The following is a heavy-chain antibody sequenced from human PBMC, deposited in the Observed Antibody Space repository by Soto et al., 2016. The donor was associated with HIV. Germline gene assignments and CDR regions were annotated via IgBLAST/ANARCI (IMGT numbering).Heavy chain of an antibody. CDR2: ISDSGSNT. CDR3: AKDLRMTMVQGFIDALDF. CDR1: GFTFGNYA. J-gene: IGHJ3*01. V-gene: IGHV3-23*01. Sequence: EVNLLESGGGLVQPGGSLKLSCAASGFTFGNYAMSWVHQAPGKGLEWVSGISDSGSNTYYADSVKGRFTISRDNSKNTLYLHMNSLRAEDTAVYYCAKDLRMTMVQGFIDALDFWGQGTMVTVSS. D-gene: IGHD3-10*01.